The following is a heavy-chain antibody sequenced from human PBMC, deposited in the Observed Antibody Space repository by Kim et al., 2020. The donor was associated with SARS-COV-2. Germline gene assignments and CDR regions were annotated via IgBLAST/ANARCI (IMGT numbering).Heavy chain of an antibody. CDR1: GFTFSSYS. J-gene: IGHJ4*02. Sequence: GGSLRLSCAASGFTFSSYSMNWVRQAPGKGLEWVSSISSSSSYIYYADSVKGRFTISRDNAKNSLYLQMNSLRAEDTAVYYCARPGLPYDSSGYPFLPDDYWGQGTMVTVSS. V-gene: IGHV3-21*01. CDR2: ISSSSSYI. D-gene: IGHD3-22*01. CDR3: ARPGLPYDSSGYPFLPDDY.